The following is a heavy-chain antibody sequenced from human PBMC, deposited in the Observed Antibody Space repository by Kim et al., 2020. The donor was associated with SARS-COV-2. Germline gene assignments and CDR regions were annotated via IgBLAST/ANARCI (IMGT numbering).Heavy chain of an antibody. CDR2: IYPGDSDT. D-gene: IGHD2-15*01. J-gene: IGHJ1*01. CDR1: GYSFTSYW. V-gene: IGHV5-51*01. Sequence: GESLKISCKGSGYSFTSYWIGWVRQMPGKGLEWVGIIYPGDSDTRYSPSFQGQVTIAADKSISTAYLQWSSLKASDPAMYYCARPGDYCSGGSCYRCGYFQHWGQGTLVTVSS. CDR3: ARPGDYCSGGSCYRCGYFQH.